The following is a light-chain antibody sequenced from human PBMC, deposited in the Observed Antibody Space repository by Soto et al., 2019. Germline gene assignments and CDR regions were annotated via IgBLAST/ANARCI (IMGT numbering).Light chain of an antibody. V-gene: IGKV3D-11*01. Sequence: EIVLTQSPATLSLSPGERATLSCRASQGVSSYLAWYQQKPGQAPRLLIYDASNRATGIPARFSGSGPGTDFTLTISSLEPEDFAVHYCQQRSNWHPDTFGQGTKLEIK. J-gene: IGKJ2*01. CDR3: QQRSNWHPDT. CDR1: QGVSSY. CDR2: DAS.